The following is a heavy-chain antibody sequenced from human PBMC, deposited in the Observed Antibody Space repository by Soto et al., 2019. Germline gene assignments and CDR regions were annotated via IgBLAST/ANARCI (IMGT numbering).Heavy chain of an antibody. CDR3: AKDESRRIAVAGPDY. CDR2: ISWNSGSI. V-gene: IGHV3-9*01. Sequence: GGSLRLSCAASGFTFDDYAMHWVRQAPGKGLEWVSGISWNSGSIGYADTVKGRFTISRDNAKNSLYLQMNSLRAEDTALYYCAKDESRRIAVAGPDYWGQGTLVTVSS. J-gene: IGHJ4*02. CDR1: GFTFDDYA. D-gene: IGHD6-19*01.